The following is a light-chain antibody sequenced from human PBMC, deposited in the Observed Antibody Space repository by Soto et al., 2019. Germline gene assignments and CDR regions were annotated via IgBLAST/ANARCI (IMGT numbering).Light chain of an antibody. CDR2: AAS. Sequence: DIQMTQSPSSVSASVGDRVTITCRASQDVRSWLAWYQQKPGKAPRFLIYAASSWPSGVPSRFSGSGSGTDFTITIGILQPEYFASYYCQQTYSFPITFGQGTRLEIK. J-gene: IGKJ5*01. CDR3: QQTYSFPIT. CDR1: QDVRSW. V-gene: IGKV1-12*01.